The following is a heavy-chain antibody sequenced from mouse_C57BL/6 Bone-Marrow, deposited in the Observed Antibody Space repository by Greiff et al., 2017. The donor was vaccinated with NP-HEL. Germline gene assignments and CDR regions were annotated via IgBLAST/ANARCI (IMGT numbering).Heavy chain of an antibody. CDR3: TRSRDGYYEDYAMDY. D-gene: IGHD2-3*01. CDR1: GYTFTSYW. J-gene: IGHJ4*01. Sequence: LQESGTVLARPGASVKMSCKTSGYTFTSYWMHWVKQRPGQGLEWIGAIYPGNSDTSYNQKFKGKAKLTAVTSASTAYMELSSLTNEDSAVYYCTRSRDGYYEDYAMDYWGQGTSVTVSS. CDR2: IYPGNSDT. V-gene: IGHV1-5*01.